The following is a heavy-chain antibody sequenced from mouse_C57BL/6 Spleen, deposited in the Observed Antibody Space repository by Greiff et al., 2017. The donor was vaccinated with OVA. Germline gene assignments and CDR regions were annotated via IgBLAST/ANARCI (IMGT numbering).Heavy chain of an antibody. CDR1: GFTFSNYW. J-gene: IGHJ4*01. CDR2: IRLKSDNYAT. CDR3: TVNWAVYYAMDY. Sequence: EVKVVESGGGLVQPGGSMKLSCVASGFTFSNYWMNWVRQSPEKGLEWVAQIRLKSDNYATHYAESVKGRFTISRDDSKSSVYLQMNNLRAEDTGIYYCTVNWAVYYAMDYWGQGTSVTVSS. V-gene: IGHV6-3*01. D-gene: IGHD4-1*01.